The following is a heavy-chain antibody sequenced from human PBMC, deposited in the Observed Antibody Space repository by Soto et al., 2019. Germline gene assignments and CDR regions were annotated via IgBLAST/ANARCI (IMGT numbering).Heavy chain of an antibody. CDR3: ARLKWFGDYYFDF. V-gene: IGHV4-39*01. J-gene: IGHJ4*01. D-gene: IGHD3-10*01. Sequence: QVQLQESGPGLVKPSETLSLTCTVSRGFISTSGYYWGWIRQAPGKGLEWIGSIYYTGDTYYNPSLESRVTISVDTPRNQFSLRLNSVTAADTALYYCARLKWFGDYYFDFWGHGTLVTVSS. CDR2: IYYTGDT. CDR1: RGFISTSGYY.